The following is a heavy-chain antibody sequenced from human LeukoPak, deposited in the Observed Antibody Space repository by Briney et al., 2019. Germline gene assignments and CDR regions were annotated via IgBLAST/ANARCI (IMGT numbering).Heavy chain of an antibody. CDR3: ARGGSRVVTYGNFDY. Sequence: ASVKVPCKASGYTFTSYAISWVRQAPGQGLEWMGWISTYSGNTNYAQKFQGRITMTTETSTSTAYMELRSLRSDDTAVYYCARGGSRVVTYGNFDYWGQGTLVTVSS. CDR1: GYTFTSYA. V-gene: IGHV1-18*01. D-gene: IGHD2-21*02. J-gene: IGHJ4*02. CDR2: ISTYSGNT.